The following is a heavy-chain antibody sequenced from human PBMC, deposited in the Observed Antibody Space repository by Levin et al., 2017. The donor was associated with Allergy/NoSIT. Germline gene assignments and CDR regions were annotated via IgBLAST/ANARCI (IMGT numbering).Heavy chain of an antibody. Sequence: KISCKASGGTFSSYAISWVRQAPGQGLEWMGGIIPIFGTANYAQKFQGRVTMTADKSTSTAYMALSSLRSEDTAVYYCASGGYCSSTSCYEHYYGMDGWGKGTTVTVAA. CDR3: ASGGYCSSTSCYEHYYGMDG. CDR1: GGTFSSYA. CDR2: IIPIFGTA. V-gene: IGHV1-69*06. D-gene: IGHD2-2*01. J-gene: IGHJ6*04.